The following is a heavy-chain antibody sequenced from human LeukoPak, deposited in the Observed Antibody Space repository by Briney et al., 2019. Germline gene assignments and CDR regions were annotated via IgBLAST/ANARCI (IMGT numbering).Heavy chain of an antibody. Sequence: SVKVSCKASGGTFSSYAISWVRQAPGRGLEWMGRIIPIFGTANYAQKFQGRVTITTDESTSTAYMELSSLRSEDTAVYYCARGGPMTPIPGGGIFDWGQGTLVTVSS. V-gene: IGHV1-69*05. D-gene: IGHD1-26*01. CDR2: IIPIFGTA. CDR3: ARGGPMTPIPGGGIFD. CDR1: GGTFSSYA. J-gene: IGHJ4*02.